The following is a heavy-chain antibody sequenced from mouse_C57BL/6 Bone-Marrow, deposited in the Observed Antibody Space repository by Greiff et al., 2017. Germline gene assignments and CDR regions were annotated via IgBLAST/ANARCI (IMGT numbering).Heavy chain of an antibody. CDR1: GYTFTDHT. Sequence: VKLVESDAELVKPGASVKISCKVSGYTFTDHTIHWMKQRPEQGLEWIGYIYPRDGSTKYNEKFKGKATLTADKSSSTAYMQLNRLTSEDSAVYVCARWGRGWYFDVWGTGTTVTVSS. J-gene: IGHJ1*03. D-gene: IGHD3-3*01. CDR2: IYPRDGST. V-gene: IGHV1-78*01. CDR3: ARWGRGWYFDV.